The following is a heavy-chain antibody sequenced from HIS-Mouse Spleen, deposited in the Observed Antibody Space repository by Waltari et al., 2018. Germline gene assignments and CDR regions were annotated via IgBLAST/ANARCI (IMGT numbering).Heavy chain of an antibody. V-gene: IGHV4-39*07. CDR1: GGSIRSSSYY. J-gene: IGHJ2*01. D-gene: IGHD6-13*01. CDR3: AREIPYSSSWYDWYFDL. Sequence: QLQLQESGPGLVKPSETLSLTCTVSGGSIRSSSYYWGWIRQPPGKGLEWIGSIYYSGRTYYNPSLKSRVTISVDTSKNQLSLKLSSVTAADTAVYYCAREIPYSSSWYDWYFDLWGRGTLVTVSS. CDR2: IYYSGRT.